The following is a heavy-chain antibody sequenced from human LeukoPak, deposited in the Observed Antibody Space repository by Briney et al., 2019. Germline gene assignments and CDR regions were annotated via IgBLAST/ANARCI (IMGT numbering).Heavy chain of an antibody. V-gene: IGHV3-7*01. CDR2: INQDGSEK. J-gene: IGHJ4*02. CDR3: ARDESSGYHYFDY. Sequence: GGSLRLPCAASGFTFSSYWMSWVRHAPGEGRERVANINQDGSEKYYVDSVKGRFTVSRDNATKSLYLQMSSLRVEDTAVYYCARDESSGYHYFDYWGQGTLLTVSS. CDR1: GFTFSSYW. D-gene: IGHD3-9*01.